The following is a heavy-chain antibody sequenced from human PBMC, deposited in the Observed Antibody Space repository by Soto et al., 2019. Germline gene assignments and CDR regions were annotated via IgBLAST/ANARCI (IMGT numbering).Heavy chain of an antibody. CDR1: GFKFSNSA. CDR3: TKAPGGWGSSWDFDL. V-gene: IGHV3-23*01. Sequence: EVQLLESGGGLVQPGGSLRLSCAASGFKFSNSAMTWVRQAPGKGLECVSSISGSGGSTYYADSVKGRFTISRDNSKNTLYLQMNIVGAEDTAVYYCTKAPGGWGSSWDFDLWGRGTLVTVSS. J-gene: IGHJ2*01. D-gene: IGHD7-27*01. CDR2: ISGSGGST.